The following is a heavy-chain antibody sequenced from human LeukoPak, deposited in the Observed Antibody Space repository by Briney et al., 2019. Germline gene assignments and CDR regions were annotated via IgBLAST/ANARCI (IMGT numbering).Heavy chain of an antibody. D-gene: IGHD5-18*01. J-gene: IGHJ4*02. CDR2: IYYSGST. CDR3: ARDGSSYGYFDY. Sequence: SENLSLTCTVSGGSINSGGYYWSWIRQHPGKGLEWIGYIYYSGSTYYNPSLKSRVTISVDTSKNQFSLKLSSVTAADTAVYYCARDGSSYGYFDYWGQGTLVTVSS. CDR1: GGSINSGGYY. V-gene: IGHV4-31*03.